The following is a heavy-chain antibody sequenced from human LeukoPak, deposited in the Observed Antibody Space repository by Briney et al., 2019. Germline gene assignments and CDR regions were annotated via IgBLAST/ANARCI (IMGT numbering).Heavy chain of an antibody. CDR3: ARMLVAYCGGDCYGAEYFQH. CDR1: GGSISSYY. V-gene: IGHV4-59*01. J-gene: IGHJ1*01. Sequence: PSETLSLTCTVSGGSISSYYWSWIRQPPGKGLEWIGYIYYSGSTNYNPSLKSRVTISVDTSKNRFSLKLSSVTAADTAVYYCARMLVAYCGGDCYGAEYFQHWGQGTLVTVSS. D-gene: IGHD2-21*02. CDR2: IYYSGST.